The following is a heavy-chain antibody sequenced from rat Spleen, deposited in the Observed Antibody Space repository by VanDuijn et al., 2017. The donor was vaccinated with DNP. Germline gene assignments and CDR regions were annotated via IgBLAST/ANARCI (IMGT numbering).Heavy chain of an antibody. CDR2: ISYFGDNT. Sequence: EVRLVESGGGLVQPGRSLKLSCAASGFTFSAYYMAWVRQAPTTGLELVAYISYFGDNTYSGDSVKGRFTISRDNAKSTLYLQMNSLRSEDMATYYCARHGRRVFDYWGQGVMVTVSS. V-gene: IGHV5-22*01. CDR3: ARHGRRVFDY. D-gene: IGHD1-11*01. CDR1: GFTFSAYY. J-gene: IGHJ2*01.